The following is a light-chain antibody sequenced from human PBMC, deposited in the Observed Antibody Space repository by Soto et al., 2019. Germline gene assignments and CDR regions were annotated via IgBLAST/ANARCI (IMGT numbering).Light chain of an antibody. CDR1: QSVRSNY. J-gene: IGKJ4*01. CDR3: HQYGSSPLT. CDR2: DTS. Sequence: EIVLTQSPGTLSLSPGERATLSCRASQSVRSNYLAWYQQKPGQAPRFLLYDTSSRATGIPDRFSGSGSGTDFTLSISRLEPEDFAVYYCHQYGSSPLTFGGGTKVEI. V-gene: IGKV3-20*01.